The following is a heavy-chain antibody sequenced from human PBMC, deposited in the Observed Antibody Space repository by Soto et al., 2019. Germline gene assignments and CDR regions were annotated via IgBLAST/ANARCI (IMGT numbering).Heavy chain of an antibody. CDR1: GVSISSHY. Sequence: QVQLQESAPGLVKPSETLSLTCTVSGVSISSHYWSWIRPPPGNGLEWIGYIYYSGSTNYNPSHKNRATRTVNTSKNQFHLKMTSVTAADTVVNYCARDPGYDFWSDQTYDMDVWCQGDTVTVSS. CDR3: ARDPGYDFWSDQTYDMDV. D-gene: IGHD3-3*01. J-gene: IGHJ6*02. CDR2: IYYSGST. V-gene: IGHV4-59*11.